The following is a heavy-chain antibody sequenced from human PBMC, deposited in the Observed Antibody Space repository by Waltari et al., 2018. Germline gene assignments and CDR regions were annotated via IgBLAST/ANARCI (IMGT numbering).Heavy chain of an antibody. CDR3: ARSLSGSYSIWFDP. J-gene: IGHJ5*02. V-gene: IGHV4-39*01. CDR2: IYLSGSP. CDR1: GGSISSSSYY. Sequence: QLQLQESGPGLVKPSETLSLTCTVSGGSISSSSYYWGWIRQPPGKGLEWIWSIYLSGSPSYNPSLKSRFTISVDTSKTQFSLKLSSVTAADTAVYYCARSLSGSYSIWFDPWGQGTLVTVSS. D-gene: IGHD1-26*01.